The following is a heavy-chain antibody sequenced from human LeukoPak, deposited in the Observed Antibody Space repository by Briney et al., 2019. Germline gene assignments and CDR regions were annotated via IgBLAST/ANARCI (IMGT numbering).Heavy chain of an antibody. CDR2: IKQDGSEK. J-gene: IGHJ6*03. CDR3: ARVPGSSSWYLLYYYYYYMDV. Sequence: GGSLRLSCAASGFTLSSYWMSWVRQAPGKGLEWVANIKQDGSEKYYVDSVKGRFTISRDNAKNSLYLQMNSLRAEDTAVYYCARVPGSSSWYLLYYYYYYMDVWGKGTTVTVSS. D-gene: IGHD6-13*01. V-gene: IGHV3-7*01. CDR1: GFTLSSYW.